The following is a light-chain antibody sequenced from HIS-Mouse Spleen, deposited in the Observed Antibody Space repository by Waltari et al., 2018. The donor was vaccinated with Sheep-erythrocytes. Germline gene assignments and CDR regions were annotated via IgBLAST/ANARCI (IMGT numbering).Light chain of an antibody. V-gene: IGLV1-40*01. CDR3: QSYDSSLSGWV. CDR2: GPS. Sequence: QSVLTQPPSVSGAPGQRVTISCTGSSSNIGAGYDVHWYQQLPGTDPKLLIYGPSNRPSGVPDRVTGSKSCTSASLAITGLQAEDEADYYCQSYDSSLSGWVFGGGTKLTVL. J-gene: IGLJ3*02. CDR1: SSNIGAGYD.